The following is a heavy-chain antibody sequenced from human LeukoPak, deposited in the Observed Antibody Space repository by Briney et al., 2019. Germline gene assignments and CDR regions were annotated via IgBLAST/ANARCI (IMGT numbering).Heavy chain of an antibody. CDR2: IYTTGST. J-gene: IGHJ6*03. CDR3: ARGGHFFDV. CDR1: GGSISSYY. Sequence: PSETLSLTCTVSGGSISSYYWSWLRQPAGKGLECLGVIYTTGSTNYNPSLKGRVTVSRDTSKNQFSLKLTSVTAADTAVYYCARGGHFFDVWGKGTTVTVSS. D-gene: IGHD3-16*01. V-gene: IGHV4-4*07.